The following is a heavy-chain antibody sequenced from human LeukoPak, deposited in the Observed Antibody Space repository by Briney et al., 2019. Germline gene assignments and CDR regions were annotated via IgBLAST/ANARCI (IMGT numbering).Heavy chain of an antibody. Sequence: SQTLSLTCGISGDSVSTNGVAWNWIRQSPSRGLVWLGRTYYRSKWYNDYAVSVKSRITINPDTSRNQFSLQLNSVTPEDTAVYYCARGRSSAFDTWGQGTVVTVSS. CDR2: TYYRSKWYN. CDR1: GDSVSTNGVA. J-gene: IGHJ3*02. V-gene: IGHV6-1*01. CDR3: ARGRSSAFDT.